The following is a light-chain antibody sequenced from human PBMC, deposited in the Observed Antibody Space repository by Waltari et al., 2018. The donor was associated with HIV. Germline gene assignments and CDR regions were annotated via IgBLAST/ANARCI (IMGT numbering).Light chain of an antibody. V-gene: IGKV3-20*01. Sequence: EIVLTQSPGTLSLSPGERATLSCRASQTVSSRNFAWYQQRPGQAPRLLIHGASTRATDIPDRFSGSGSGTDFTLTISRLEPEDVAVYYCQQYGSSSLWTFGQGTKVEIK. J-gene: IGKJ1*01. CDR2: GAS. CDR3: QQYGSSSLWT. CDR1: QTVSSRN.